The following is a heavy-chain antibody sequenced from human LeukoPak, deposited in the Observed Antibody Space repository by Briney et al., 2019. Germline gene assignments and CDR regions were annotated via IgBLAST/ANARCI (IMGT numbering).Heavy chain of an antibody. Sequence: PSETLSLTCTVSGGSVSNYAYYWSWIRQPPGTGLEWIGHIYYSGSTNYNPSLKSRVTISIDTSKNQLSLKLTSVTAADTAVYYCARDRVVVTAYYGMDVWGQGTTVTVSS. CDR1: GGSVSNYAYY. J-gene: IGHJ6*02. D-gene: IGHD2-21*02. CDR3: ARDRVVVTAYYGMDV. CDR2: IYYSGST. V-gene: IGHV4-61*08.